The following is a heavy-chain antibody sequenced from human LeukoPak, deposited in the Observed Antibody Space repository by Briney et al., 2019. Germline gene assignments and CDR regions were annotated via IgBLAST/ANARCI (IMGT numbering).Heavy chain of an antibody. V-gene: IGHV3-23*01. D-gene: IGHD2-15*01. CDR1: GFTFSSYA. J-gene: IGHJ4*02. Sequence: SGGSLRLSCAASGFTFSSYAMSWVRQAPGKGLEWVSAISGSGGSTYYADSVKGRFTISRDNSKNTLYLQMNSLRAEDTAVYYCATVKRDCSGGSCYSYDYWGQGTLVTVSS. CDR2: ISGSGGST. CDR3: ATVKRDCSGGSCYSYDY.